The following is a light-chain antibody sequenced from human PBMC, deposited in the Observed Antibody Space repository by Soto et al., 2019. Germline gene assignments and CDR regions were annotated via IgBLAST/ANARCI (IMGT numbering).Light chain of an antibody. V-gene: IGLV1-40*01. Sequence: QSVLAQPPSLSGAPGQRVSISCTGTSSNLGAGYVVHWYRQFPGTAPKLLIYRNTNRASGVPDRFSGSKSGTSASLAITGLQAEDEAEYFCQSYDSSLSGWVFGGGTKLTVL. CDR3: QSYDSSLSGWV. J-gene: IGLJ3*02. CDR1: SSNLGAGYV. CDR2: RNT.